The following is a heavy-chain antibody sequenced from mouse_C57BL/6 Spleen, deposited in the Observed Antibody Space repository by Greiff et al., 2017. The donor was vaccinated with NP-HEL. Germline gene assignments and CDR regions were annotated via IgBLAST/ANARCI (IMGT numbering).Heavy chain of an antibody. Sequence: VQLQQSGPELVKPGASVKMSCKASGYTFTDYNMHWVKQSHGKSLEWIGYINPNNGGTSYNQKFKGKATLTVNKSSSTAYMELRSLTSEDSAVYYCARVLYGNYRYFDVWGTGTTVTVSS. CDR3: ARVLYGNYRYFDV. D-gene: IGHD2-1*01. CDR1: GYTFTDYN. J-gene: IGHJ1*03. V-gene: IGHV1-22*01. CDR2: INPNNGGT.